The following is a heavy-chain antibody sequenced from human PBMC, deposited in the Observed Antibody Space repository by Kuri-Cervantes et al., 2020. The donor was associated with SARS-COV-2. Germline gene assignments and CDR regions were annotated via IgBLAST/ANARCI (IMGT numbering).Heavy chain of an antibody. J-gene: IGHJ6*02. Sequence: GGSLRLSCAASGFTLRSYAMTWVRQAPGKGLEWVSVISGIGETIHYADSVQGRFTISRDNSKKMLYLQMKSLRAEDTATYYCALEIMSFFGMDVWGQGTTVTVSS. V-gene: IGHV3-23*01. CDR2: ISGIGETI. D-gene: IGHD2-8*01. CDR1: GFTLRSYA. CDR3: ALEIMSFFGMDV.